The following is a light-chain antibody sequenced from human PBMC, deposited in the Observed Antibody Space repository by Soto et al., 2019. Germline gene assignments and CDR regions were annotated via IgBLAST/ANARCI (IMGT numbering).Light chain of an antibody. J-gene: IGKJ1*01. CDR3: QQYGTSPPWT. CDR2: GAS. V-gene: IGKV3-20*01. CDR1: QSVSSSY. Sequence: EIVLTQSPGTLSLSPGERATLSCRASQSVSSSYLAWYQQKPGQAPRLLFYGASSRATGIPDRFSGSGSGTDFTLAISRLEPEDFAVYYCQQYGTSPPWTFGQGTKVEIK.